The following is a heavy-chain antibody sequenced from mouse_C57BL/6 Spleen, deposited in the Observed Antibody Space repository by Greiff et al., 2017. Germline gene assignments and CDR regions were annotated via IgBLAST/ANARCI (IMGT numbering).Heavy chain of an antibody. CDR2: LDPEDGDT. V-gene: IGHV14-1*01. CDR3: TTPDSSGPWFAY. J-gene: IGHJ3*01. D-gene: IGHD3-2*02. Sequence: VQLQQSGAELVRPGASVKLSCTASGFNIKDYYMHWVKQRPDQGLEWIGRLDPEDGDTEYAPKFQGKATMTADTSSNTAYLQRSSLTSEDTAVYYCTTPDSSGPWFAYWGQGTLVTVSA. CDR1: GFNIKDYY.